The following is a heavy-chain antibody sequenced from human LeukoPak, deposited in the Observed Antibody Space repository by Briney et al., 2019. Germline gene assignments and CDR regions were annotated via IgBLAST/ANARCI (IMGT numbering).Heavy chain of an antibody. V-gene: IGHV3-48*04. CDR2: ISSSSSTI. D-gene: IGHD3-3*01. CDR1: GYTFSSNS. CDR3: ASAIFVENAFDI. Sequence: GGSLRLSCAASGYTFSSNSMNWVRQAPGKGLEWVSYISSSSSTIYYADSVKGRFTISRDNAKNSLYLQMNSLRAEDTAVYYCASAIFVENAFDIWGQGTMVTVSS. J-gene: IGHJ3*02.